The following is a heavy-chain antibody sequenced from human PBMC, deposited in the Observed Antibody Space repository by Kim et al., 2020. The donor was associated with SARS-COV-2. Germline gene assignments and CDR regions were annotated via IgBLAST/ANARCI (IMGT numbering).Heavy chain of an antibody. D-gene: IGHD6-13*01. CDR2: VNHSGST. J-gene: IGHJ6*04. CDR1: GGSFSGYY. V-gene: IGHV4-34*01. Sequence: SETLSLTCAVYGGSFSGYYWSWIRQPPGKGLEWIGEVNHSGSTNYNPPLKSRVTISVDTSKNQFSLKLSSVTAADTAVYYCARSRYSSSWYGATPMDVGGEGTAHPVPS. CDR3: ARSRYSSSWYGATPMDV.